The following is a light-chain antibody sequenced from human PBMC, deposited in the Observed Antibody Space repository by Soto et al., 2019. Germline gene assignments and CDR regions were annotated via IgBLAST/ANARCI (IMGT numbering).Light chain of an antibody. V-gene: IGKV1-39*01. Sequence: DIQMTQSPSSLSASVGDRVTITCRTSQSISTSLNWYQQKAGKAPKLLIYGASTLQSGVPLRFSGSGSGTDFTLTISSPQREDFATYYCQESYSFLWGTCGQGTKV. CDR3: QESYSFLWGT. CDR2: GAS. CDR1: QSISTS. J-gene: IGKJ1*01.